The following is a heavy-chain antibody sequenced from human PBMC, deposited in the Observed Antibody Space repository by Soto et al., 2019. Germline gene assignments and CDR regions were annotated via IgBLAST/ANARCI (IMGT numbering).Heavy chain of an antibody. CDR2: IIPIFGTA. Sequence: QVQLVQSGAEVKKPGSSVKVSCKASGGTFSSYAISWVRQAPGQGLEWMGGIIPIFGTANYAQKFQGRVTITEDESTSTAYMELSSLRSEDTAVYYCARGSVGGWELPYYYYGMDVWGQGTTVTVSS. CDR3: ARGSVGGWELPYYYYGMDV. CDR1: GGTFSSYA. D-gene: IGHD1-26*01. J-gene: IGHJ6*02. V-gene: IGHV1-69*01.